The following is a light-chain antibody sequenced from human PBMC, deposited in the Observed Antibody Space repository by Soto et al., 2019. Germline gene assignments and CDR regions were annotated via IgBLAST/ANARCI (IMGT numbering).Light chain of an antibody. CDR1: QSVSSSY. J-gene: IGKJ2*01. CDR2: GAS. V-gene: IGKV3-20*01. CDR3: QQYDSSPPYT. Sequence: EIVLTQSPGTLSLSPGERATLSCRASQSVSSSYLAWYQQKPGQAPRLLIYGASSRATGIPDRFSGSGSGTEFTLTISRLQPEDFAVYYCQQYDSSPPYTFGQGTKLEIK.